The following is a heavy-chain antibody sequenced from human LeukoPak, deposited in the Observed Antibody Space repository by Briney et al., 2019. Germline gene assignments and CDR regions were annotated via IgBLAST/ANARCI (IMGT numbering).Heavy chain of an antibody. CDR3: ARVYGHGD. CDR2: IYSGGST. CDR1: GFTFSSYV. D-gene: IGHD3-10*01. Sequence: GGSLRLSCAASGFTFSSYVMHWVRQAPGKGLEWVSVIYSGGSTYYADSVKGRFTISRDNSKNTLYLQMNSLRAEDTAVYYCARVYGHGDWGQGTLVTVSS. V-gene: IGHV3-66*01. J-gene: IGHJ4*02.